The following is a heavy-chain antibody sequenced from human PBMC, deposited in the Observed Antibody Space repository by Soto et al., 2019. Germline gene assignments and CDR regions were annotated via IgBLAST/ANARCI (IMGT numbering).Heavy chain of an antibody. CDR3: ARDSTPFLLLWFGATGGPYTGEDYYYYGMDV. CDR1: GYTFTGYY. J-gene: IGHJ6*02. CDR2: INPNSGGT. V-gene: IGHV1-2*04. D-gene: IGHD3-10*01. Sequence: GASVKVSCKASGYTFTGYYMHWVRQAPGQGLEWMGWINPNSGGTNYAQKFQGWVTMTRDTSISTAYMELSRLRSDDTAVYYCARDSTPFLLLWFGATGGPYTGEDYYYYGMDVWGQGTTVTVSS.